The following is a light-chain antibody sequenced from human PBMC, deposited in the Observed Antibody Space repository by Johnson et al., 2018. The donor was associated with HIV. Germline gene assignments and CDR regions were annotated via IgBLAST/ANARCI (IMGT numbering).Light chain of an antibody. Sequence: QSVLTQPPSVSAAPGQKVTISCSGSSSTIGNNYVSWYQVLPGTAPKLLIYKNNNRPSGIPDRFSGSKSGTSATLAITGLQTGDEADYYCGTCDTSLTTGGVFGTGTKVTVL. J-gene: IGLJ1*01. CDR1: SSTIGNNY. CDR3: GTCDTSLTTGGV. CDR2: KNN. V-gene: IGLV1-51*02.